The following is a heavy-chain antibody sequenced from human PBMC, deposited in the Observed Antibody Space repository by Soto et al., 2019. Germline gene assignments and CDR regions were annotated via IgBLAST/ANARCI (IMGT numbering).Heavy chain of an antibody. V-gene: IGHV3-30*04. CDR1: GFTFSLYS. CDR2: ISYNERNK. CDR3: ARDRSETSLTLVDS. J-gene: IGHJ4*02. D-gene: IGHD4-4*01. Sequence: PGGSLRLSCVGSGFTFSLYSMHWVRHVPGKGLEWVSIISYNERNKYYVDSVKGRFSISRDNSRNTVYLQMNSLRHEDTAVYFCARDRSETSLTLVDSWGQGVLVTVSS.